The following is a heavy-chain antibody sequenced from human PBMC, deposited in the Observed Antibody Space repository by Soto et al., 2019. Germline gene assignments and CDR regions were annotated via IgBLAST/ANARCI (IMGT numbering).Heavy chain of an antibody. V-gene: IGHV4-34*01. Sequence: QVQLQQWGAGLLKPSETLSLTCAVYGGSFSGYYWTWIRQPPGTGLEWIGEINHSGSTNYNPSLKSRVTISVDPSKNQFSLKLTSVTAADTAVYYYARDKITGLFDYWGQGTLVTVSS. J-gene: IGHJ4*02. CDR3: ARDKITGLFDY. D-gene: IGHD2-8*02. CDR2: INHSGST. CDR1: GGSFSGYY.